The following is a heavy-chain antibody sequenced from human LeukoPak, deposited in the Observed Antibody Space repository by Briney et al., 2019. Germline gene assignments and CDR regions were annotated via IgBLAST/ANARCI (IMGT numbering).Heavy chain of an antibody. Sequence: ASVKVSCKASGYTFTGYYMHWVRQAPGQGLEWMGWINPNSGGTNYAQKFQGRVTMTRDTSISTAYMELSRLRSDDTAVYYCARVQLWLNYFDYWGQGTLVTVSP. CDR1: GYTFTGYY. J-gene: IGHJ4*02. CDR3: ARVQLWLNYFDY. V-gene: IGHV1-2*02. CDR2: INPNSGGT. D-gene: IGHD5-18*01.